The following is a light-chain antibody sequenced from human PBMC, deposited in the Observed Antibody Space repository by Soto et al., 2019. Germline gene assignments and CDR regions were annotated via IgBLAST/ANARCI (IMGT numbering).Light chain of an antibody. J-gene: IGLJ1*01. Sequence: QSVLTQPPSVSGAPGQTITISCTGSSSNIGAGYDVHWYQQLLGRAPKLLIYGNNNRPSGVPDRFSGSKSGTSVSLAITGLRGEDEADYYCQSYDSTLSARYVFGTGTKVTVL. CDR3: QSYDSTLSARYV. CDR1: SSNIGAGYD. CDR2: GNN. V-gene: IGLV1-40*01.